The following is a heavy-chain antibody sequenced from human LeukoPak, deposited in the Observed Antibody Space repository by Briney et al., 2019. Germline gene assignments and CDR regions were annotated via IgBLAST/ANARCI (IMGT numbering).Heavy chain of an antibody. CDR1: GGSISSGDYY. CDR2: IYYSGST. Sequence: SETLSLTCTVPGGSISSGDYYWSWIRQPPGKGLEWIGYIYYSGSTYYNPSLKSRVTISVDTSKNQFSLKLSSVTAADTAVYYCAREDYYGFYFDYWGQGTLVTVSS. D-gene: IGHD3-10*01. CDR3: AREDYYGFYFDY. J-gene: IGHJ4*02. V-gene: IGHV4-30-4*01.